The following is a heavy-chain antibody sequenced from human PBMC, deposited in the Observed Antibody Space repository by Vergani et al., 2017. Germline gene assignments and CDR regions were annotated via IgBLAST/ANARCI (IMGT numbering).Heavy chain of an antibody. CDR3: AVXIYDYGGSRDFDY. J-gene: IGHJ4*02. V-gene: IGHV3-49*04. Sequence: EVQLVESGGDLVQPGRSLRLSCQTSGFNFGEYGVSWVRQAPGKGLEWIGFIRSKTYGATTEYAASVRGRFTISRDDSKGIAYLQMSSLKKEDTAVYRCAVXIYDYGGSRDFDYLGQGTLVVVSS. CDR2: IRSKTYGATT. D-gene: IGHD4-23*01. CDR1: GFNFGEYG.